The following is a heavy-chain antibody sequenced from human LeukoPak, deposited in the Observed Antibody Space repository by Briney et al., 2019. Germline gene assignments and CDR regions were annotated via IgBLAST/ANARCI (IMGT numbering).Heavy chain of an antibody. D-gene: IGHD2-21*02. CDR2: ISAYNGNT. V-gene: IGHV1-18*01. CDR1: GYTFTSYG. CDR3: ARDLGAYCGGDCYLYYFDY. J-gene: IGHJ4*02. Sequence: ASVNVSFKASGYTFTSYGISWVRQAPGQGLEWMGWISAYNGNTNYAQKLQGRVTMTTDTSTSTAYMELRSLRSDDTAVYYCARDLGAYCGGDCYLYYFDYWGQGTLVTVSS.